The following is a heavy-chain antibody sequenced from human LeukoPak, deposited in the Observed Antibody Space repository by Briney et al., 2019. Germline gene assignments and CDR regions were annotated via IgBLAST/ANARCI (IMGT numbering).Heavy chain of an antibody. CDR2: TSFDGINT. J-gene: IGHJ6*03. V-gene: IGHV3-30-3*01. CDR1: GLTFNSYA. D-gene: IGHD6-13*01. CDR3: ARDAEIAAVGYYYYYYMDV. Sequence: QPGRSLRLSCAASGLTFNSYAMHWVRQAPGEGLEWVAVTSFDGINTYYAHSVKGRFTISRDNSKNTLYLQMSSLRLEDTAVYYCARDAEIAAVGYYYYYYMDVWGKGITVTVSS.